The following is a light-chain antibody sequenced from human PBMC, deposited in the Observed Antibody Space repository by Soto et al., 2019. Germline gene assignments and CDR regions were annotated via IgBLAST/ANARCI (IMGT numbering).Light chain of an antibody. CDR1: QSVSSN. J-gene: IGKJ1*01. V-gene: IGKV3-15*01. CDR3: QQYNNWPET. CDR2: DAS. Sequence: EIVMTQSPATLSVSPGERATLSCRASQSVSSNLAWYQQKVGQAPRVLIYDASTRATGIPGRFSGSGPGTEFTLTISSLQSEDFAVYYCQQYNNWPETFGQGTKVEIK.